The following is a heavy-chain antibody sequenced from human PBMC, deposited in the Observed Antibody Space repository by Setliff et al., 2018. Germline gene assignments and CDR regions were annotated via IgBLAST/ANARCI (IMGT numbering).Heavy chain of an antibody. D-gene: IGHD3-22*01. V-gene: IGHV3-7*03. J-gene: IGHJ5*02. Sequence: GGSLRLSCAASGFSFRSYWMAWVRQAPGKGLEWVANTKEDGSEKYYVDSVKGRFIISRDDSRNTIYLQMNSLKIEDTGFYYCTTGPRDSRAYMNWFDPWGPGTLVTVSS. CDR1: GFSFRSYW. CDR3: TTGPRDSRAYMNWFDP. CDR2: TKEDGSEK.